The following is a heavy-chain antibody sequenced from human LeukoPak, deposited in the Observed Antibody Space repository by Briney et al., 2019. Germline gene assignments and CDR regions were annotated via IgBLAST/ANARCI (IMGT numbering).Heavy chain of an antibody. D-gene: IGHD2-2*01. Sequence: ASVKVSCKASGYTFTSYGISWVRQAPGQGLEWMGWFSAYNGNTNYAQKLQGRVTMTTDTSTSTAYMELRSLRSDDTAVYYCARSTPAVVVPAAMAGDYWGQGTLVTVSS. CDR1: GYTFTSYG. CDR3: ARSTPAVVVPAAMAGDY. J-gene: IGHJ4*02. V-gene: IGHV1-18*01. CDR2: FSAYNGNT.